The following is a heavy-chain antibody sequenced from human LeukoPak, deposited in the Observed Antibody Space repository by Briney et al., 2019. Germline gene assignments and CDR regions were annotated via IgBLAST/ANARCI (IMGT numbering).Heavy chain of an antibody. D-gene: IGHD2-8*01. CDR2: ISWNGNKV. CDR3: IRDFDADSDDLYF. CDR1: GFSFDDYA. V-gene: IGHV3-9*01. Sequence: PGRSLRLSCAASGFSFDDYAMHWVRQAPGKGLEWLSGISWNGNKVDYAESVKGRFTMSRDNANNSLFLQLNSLRAEDTAFYYCIRDFDADSDDLYFWGQGTLVTVSS. J-gene: IGHJ4*02.